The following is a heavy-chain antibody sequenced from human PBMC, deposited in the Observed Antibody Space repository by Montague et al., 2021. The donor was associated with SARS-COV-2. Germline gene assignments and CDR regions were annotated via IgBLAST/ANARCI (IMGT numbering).Heavy chain of an antibody. CDR1: GYPFTSYD. Sequence: SVKVSCKASGYPFTSYDINLLRQATAQGLEWMGWMNPNNGNTGYPQKFQGRVTMTRNTSISTAYMELSSLRSEDTAVYYCARGVRVSAVVIVVVITTYYFDSWGQGTLVTVSS. D-gene: IGHD3-22*01. V-gene: IGHV1-8*01. CDR3: ARGVRVSAVVIVVVITTYYFDS. J-gene: IGHJ4*02. CDR2: MNPNNGNT.